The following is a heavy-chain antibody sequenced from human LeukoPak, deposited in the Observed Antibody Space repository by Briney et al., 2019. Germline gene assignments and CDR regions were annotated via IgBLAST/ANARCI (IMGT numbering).Heavy chain of an antibody. CDR3: VRDGEGVAISVNYWFDP. V-gene: IGHV1-8*01. CDR1: GFTFTSYD. CDR2: MNPNNGNT. Sequence: GASVKVSCKASGFTFTSYDINWVRQASGQGLEWMGWMNPNNGNTGYAQKFQGRVTMTRDTSISIAYMELRGLRSEDTAVYYCVRDGEGVAISVNYWFDPWGQGTLVTVSS. J-gene: IGHJ5*02. D-gene: IGHD3-10*01.